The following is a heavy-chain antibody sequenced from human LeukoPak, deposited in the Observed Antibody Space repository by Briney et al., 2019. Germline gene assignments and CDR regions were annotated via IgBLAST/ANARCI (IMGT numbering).Heavy chain of an antibody. CDR1: GFTVSSNS. V-gene: IGHV3-53*01. Sequence: GGSLRLSCTVSGFTVSSNSMSWVRQAPGKGLEWVSFIYSDNTHYSDSVKGRFTISRDNSKNTLYLQMNSLRAGDTAVYYCARRAGAYSHPYDYWGQGTLVTVSS. J-gene: IGHJ4*02. CDR3: ARRAGAYSHPYDY. CDR2: IYSDNT. D-gene: IGHD4/OR15-4a*01.